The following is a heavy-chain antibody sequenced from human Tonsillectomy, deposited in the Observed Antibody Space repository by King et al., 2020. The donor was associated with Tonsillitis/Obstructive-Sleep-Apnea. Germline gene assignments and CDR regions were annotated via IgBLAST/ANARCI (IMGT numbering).Heavy chain of an antibody. V-gene: IGHV3-74*01. CDR3: ARGYTVVGNAFAL. D-gene: IGHD6-13*01. CDR2: INSDVRTT. Sequence: LVESGGGLVQPGGSLRLSCAASGFTFTNYWMHWVRQTPGKGLVWVSYINSDVRTTSYADSVKGRFTISRDNAKNTVFLQIDSRGSEDTAIYYCARGYTVVGNAFALWGQKTMVTVSS. J-gene: IGHJ3*01. CDR1: GFTFTNYW.